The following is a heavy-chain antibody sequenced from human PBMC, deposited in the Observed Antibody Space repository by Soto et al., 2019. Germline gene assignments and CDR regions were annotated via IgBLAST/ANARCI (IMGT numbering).Heavy chain of an antibody. J-gene: IGHJ6*02. CDR1: GGTFSSYA. CDR2: IIPIFGTA. V-gene: IGHV1-69*01. CDR3: ARGGDSSGYYDYYYGMDV. D-gene: IGHD3-22*01. Sequence: QVQLVQSGAEVKKPGSSVKVSCKASGGTFSSYAISWVRQAPGQGLEWMGGIIPIFGTANYAQKFQGRVTINAEESSSTAYMELSSLRSEDTDVYYCARGGDSSGYYDYYYGMDVWGQGTTVTVSS.